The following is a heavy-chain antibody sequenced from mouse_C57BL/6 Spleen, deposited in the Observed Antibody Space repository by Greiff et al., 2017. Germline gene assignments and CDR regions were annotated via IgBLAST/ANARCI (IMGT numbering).Heavy chain of an antibody. CDR3: ARGYYCNYDYFDY. D-gene: IGHD2-1*01. V-gene: IGHV5-4*01. J-gene: IGHJ2*01. Sequence: EVQRVESGGGLVKPGGSLKLSCAASGFTFSSYAMSWVRQTPEKRLEWVATISDGGSYTYYPDNVKGRFTISRDNAKNNLYLQMSHLKSEDTAMYYCARGYYCNYDYFDYWGQGTTLTVSS. CDR2: ISDGGSYT. CDR1: GFTFSSYA.